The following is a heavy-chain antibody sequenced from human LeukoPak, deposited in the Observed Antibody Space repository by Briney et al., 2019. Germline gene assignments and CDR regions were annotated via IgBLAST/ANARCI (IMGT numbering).Heavy chain of an antibody. Sequence: PGGTLRLSCAASLFTFSSYIINSVRQAPGKGLEWVSSISSSSSYIYYADSVKGRFTISRDNAKNSLYLQMNSLRAEDTAVYYCARALRDIVVVPAAIRGYYYYYMDVWGKGTTVTVSS. CDR2: ISSSSSYI. CDR3: ARALRDIVVVPAAIRGYYYYYMDV. CDR1: LFTFSSYI. J-gene: IGHJ6*03. D-gene: IGHD2-2*01. V-gene: IGHV3-21*01.